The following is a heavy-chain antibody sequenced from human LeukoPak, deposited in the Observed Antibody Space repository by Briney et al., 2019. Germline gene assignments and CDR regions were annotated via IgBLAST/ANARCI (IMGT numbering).Heavy chain of an antibody. D-gene: IGHD3-10*01. J-gene: IGHJ4*02. CDR2: INPNSGGT. CDR3: AKDRKYYYGSGSSYYFDY. Sequence: ASVKVSCKASGYTFTGSYMHWVRQAPGQGLEWMGWINPNSGGTNYAQKFQGRITMTRYTSISTAYMELSRLRSDDTAVYYCAKDRKYYYGSGSSYYFDYWGQGTLVTVSS. V-gene: IGHV1-2*02. CDR1: GYTFTGSY.